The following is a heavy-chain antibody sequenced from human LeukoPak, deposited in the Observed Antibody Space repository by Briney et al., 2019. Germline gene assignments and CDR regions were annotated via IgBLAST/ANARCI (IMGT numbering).Heavy chain of an antibody. CDR2: ISSSSGTK. CDR3: AREGGHNDFDN. V-gene: IGHV3-48*03. J-gene: IGHJ4*02. Sequence: GGSLRLSCAASGLTFSNYEMNWVRQAPGKGLEWVSYISSSSGTKYYADSVKGRFSISRDNAKNSLYLQMNSLRGDDTAVYYCAREGGHNDFDNWGQGTLVTVSS. D-gene: IGHD1-1*01. CDR1: GLTFSNYE.